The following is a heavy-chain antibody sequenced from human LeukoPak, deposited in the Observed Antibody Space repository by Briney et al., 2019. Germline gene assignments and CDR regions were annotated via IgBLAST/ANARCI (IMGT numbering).Heavy chain of an antibody. Sequence: GGSLRLSCAASGFIFRDYSMHWVRQAPGKGLEYVSAISSNGGNTYHADSVKDRFAISRDNSKNMLYLQMGRLRAEDTAVYYCARPFSSSTSQYYYYMDVWGKGTTVTVSS. CDR1: GFIFRDYS. CDR2: ISSNGGNT. J-gene: IGHJ6*03. D-gene: IGHD2-2*01. CDR3: ARPFSSSTSQYYYYMDV. V-gene: IGHV3-64*02.